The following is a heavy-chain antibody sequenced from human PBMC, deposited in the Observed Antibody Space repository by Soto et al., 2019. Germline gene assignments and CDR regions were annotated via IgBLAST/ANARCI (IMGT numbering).Heavy chain of an antibody. D-gene: IGHD3-16*01. CDR1: GASISTSGYS. CDR3: ATYAAYAKYYFNY. V-gene: IGHV4-30-2*06. CDR2: IYPSGTL. J-gene: IGHJ4*02. Sequence: HLQLQESGSGLVKPSQTLSLTCDVSGASISTSGYSWSWIRQSPGKGLEWIGCIYPSGTLFYNPSLSSRVTISMDTSNNQFSLRLKSVTDADTAVYFCATYAAYAKYYFNYWGRGTLVTVSS.